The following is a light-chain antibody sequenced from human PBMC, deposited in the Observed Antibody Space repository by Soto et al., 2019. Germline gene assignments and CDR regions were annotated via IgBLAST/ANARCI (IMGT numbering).Light chain of an antibody. V-gene: IGKV3D-20*02. CDR2: DAS. CDR1: QSVSNNY. J-gene: IGKJ5*01. CDR3: QQRSNWPPSIT. Sequence: IVLTQARGTLSLSPGERATLSCRTSQSVSNNYLAWYQQKPGQAPRLLIYDASNRATGIPARFSGSVSGTDFTLTISSLQSEDFAGYYCQQRSNWPPSITFGQGTRLDIK.